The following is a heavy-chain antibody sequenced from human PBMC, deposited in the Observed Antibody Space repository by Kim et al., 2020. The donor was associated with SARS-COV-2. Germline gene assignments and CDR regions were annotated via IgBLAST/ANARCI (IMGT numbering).Heavy chain of an antibody. V-gene: IGHV3-49*03. CDR3: TRENGDYYYYYGMDV. CDR1: GFTFGDYA. D-gene: IGHD4-17*01. Sequence: GGSLRLSCTASGFTFGDYAMSWFRQAPGKGLEWVGFIRSKAYGGTTEYAASVKGRFTISRDDSKSIAYLQMNSLKTEDTAVYYCTRENGDYYYYYGMDVWGQATTVTVSS. J-gene: IGHJ6*02. CDR2: IRSKAYGGTT.